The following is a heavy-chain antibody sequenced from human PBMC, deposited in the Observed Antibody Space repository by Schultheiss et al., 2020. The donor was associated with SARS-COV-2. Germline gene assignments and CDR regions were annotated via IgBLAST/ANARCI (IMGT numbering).Heavy chain of an antibody. Sequence: SETLSLTCTVSGGSISSYYWSWIRQPAGKGLEWIGYIYYSGSTNYNPSLKSRVTISVDTSKNQFSLKLSSVTAADTAVYYCARQRLWFGELSLDYWGQGTLVTVAS. D-gene: IGHD3-10*01. J-gene: IGHJ4*02. CDR2: IYYSGST. CDR1: GGSISSYY. V-gene: IGHV4-59*08. CDR3: ARQRLWFGELSLDY.